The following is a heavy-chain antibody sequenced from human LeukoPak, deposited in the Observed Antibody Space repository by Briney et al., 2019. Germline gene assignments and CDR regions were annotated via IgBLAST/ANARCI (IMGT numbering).Heavy chain of an antibody. Sequence: PSETLSLTCTVSGGSISSGSYYWSWIRQSPGKGLECIGYIHYTGSTNYNPSLKSRVTISVEASKNQFSLKLKSVTAADTAVYYCARGGYYGSGNDFRFDPWGQGTLVTVSS. CDR1: GGSISSGSYY. CDR3: ARGGYYGSGNDFRFDP. V-gene: IGHV4-61*01. D-gene: IGHD3-10*01. CDR2: IHYTGST. J-gene: IGHJ5*02.